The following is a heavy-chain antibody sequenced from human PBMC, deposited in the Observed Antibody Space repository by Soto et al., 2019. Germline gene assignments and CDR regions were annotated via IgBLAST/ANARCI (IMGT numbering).Heavy chain of an antibody. D-gene: IGHD4-17*01. Sequence: QVQLQESGPGLVKPSQTLSLTCTVSGGSISSGGYYWSWIRQHPGMGREWIGFIYTSGSTYYNPSLRSQVTIPVDTSKNQFSLELSSVSAADTAVYYCARDVSGYGDYYFEYWGQGTLVTVSS. CDR2: IYTSGST. V-gene: IGHV4-31*01. J-gene: IGHJ4*02. CDR1: GGSISSGGYY. CDR3: ARDVSGYGDYYFEY.